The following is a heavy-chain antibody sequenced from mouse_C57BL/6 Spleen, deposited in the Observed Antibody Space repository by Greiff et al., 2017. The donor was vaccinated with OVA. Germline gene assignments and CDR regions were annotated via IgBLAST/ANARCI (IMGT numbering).Heavy chain of an antibody. CDR1: GYSITSGYY. Sequence: VQLKESGPGLVKPSQSLSLTCSVTGYSITSGYYWNWIRQFPGNKLEWMGYISYDGSNNYNPSLKNRISITRDTSKNQFFLKLNSVTTEDTATYYCARDGDYYGSSYEYFDVWGTGTTVTVSS. CDR3: ARDGDYYGSSYEYFDV. D-gene: IGHD1-1*01. CDR2: ISYDGSN. J-gene: IGHJ1*03. V-gene: IGHV3-6*01.